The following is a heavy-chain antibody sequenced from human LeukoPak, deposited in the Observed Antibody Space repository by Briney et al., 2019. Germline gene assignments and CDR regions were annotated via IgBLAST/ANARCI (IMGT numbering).Heavy chain of an antibody. V-gene: IGHV3-21*01. CDR1: GFNFSTYS. J-gene: IGHJ3*01. D-gene: IGHD3-10*01. CDR2: IDFTSTYI. CDR3: ARDESRVRGVIRDAFDF. Sequence: GGSLRLSCAASGFNFSTYSMNWVCQAPGKGLEWVSSIDFTSTYIDYADSVKGRFAISRDNAKKSLYLQMNSLRVDDTAVYYCARDESRVRGVIRDAFDFWGQGTLVTVSS.